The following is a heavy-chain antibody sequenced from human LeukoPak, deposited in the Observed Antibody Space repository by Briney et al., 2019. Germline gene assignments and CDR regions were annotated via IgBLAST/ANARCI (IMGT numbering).Heavy chain of an antibody. J-gene: IGHJ5*02. CDR2: IYYSGST. V-gene: IGHV4-39*01. CDR3: ARPSGLSYCSSTSCFSGSFDP. D-gene: IGHD2-2*01. Sequence: SETLSLTCTVSGGSISSSSYYWGWIRQPPGKGLEWIGSIYYSGSTYYNPSLKSRVTISVDTSKNQFSLKLSSVTAADTAVYYCARPSGLSYCSSTSCFSGSFDPWGQGTLVTVSS. CDR1: GGSISSSSYY.